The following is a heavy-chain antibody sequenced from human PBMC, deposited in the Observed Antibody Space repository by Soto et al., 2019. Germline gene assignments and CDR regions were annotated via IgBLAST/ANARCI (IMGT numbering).Heavy chain of an antibody. D-gene: IGHD2-2*02. CDR1: GYTFTSYY. V-gene: IGHV1-46*01. Sequence: ASVKVSCKASGYTFTSYYMHWVRQAPGQGLEWMGIINPSGGSTSYAQKFQGRVTMTRDTSTSTVYMELSSLRSEDTAVYYCAREGLGYCSSTSCHRSYYYYGVDVWGQGTTVTVSS. J-gene: IGHJ6*02. CDR2: INPSGGST. CDR3: AREGLGYCSSTSCHRSYYYYGVDV.